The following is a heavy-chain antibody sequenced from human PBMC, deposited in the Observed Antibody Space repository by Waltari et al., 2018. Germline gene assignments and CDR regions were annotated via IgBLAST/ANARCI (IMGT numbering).Heavy chain of an antibody. V-gene: IGHV3-23*01. CDR2: ISGSGGVT. Sequence: EVQLLESGGTMAQPGGSLSISCAASGLTFNQYAMTWVRQAPGKGLEWISLISGSGGVTYYEDSIKGRFIISRDNSNSTLYLQMNSLRADDTAVYYCARVPRIAVRGGDNWFDPWGQGTRVTVAS. CDR3: ARVPRIAVRGGDNWFDP. CDR1: GLTFNQYA. D-gene: IGHD3-10*01. J-gene: IGHJ5*02.